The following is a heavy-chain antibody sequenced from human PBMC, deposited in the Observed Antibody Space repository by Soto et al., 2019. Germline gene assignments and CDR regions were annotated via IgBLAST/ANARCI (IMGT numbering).Heavy chain of an antibody. Sequence: SETLSLTCTVSGGSVSSGSYYWSWIRQPPGKGLEWIGYIYYSGSTNYNPSLKSRVTISVDTSKNQFSLKLSSVTAADTAVYYCARMQYYDSSFDYWGQGTLVTVSS. CDR1: GGSVSSGSYY. CDR2: IYYSGST. J-gene: IGHJ4*02. CDR3: ARMQYYDSSFDY. V-gene: IGHV4-61*01. D-gene: IGHD3-22*01.